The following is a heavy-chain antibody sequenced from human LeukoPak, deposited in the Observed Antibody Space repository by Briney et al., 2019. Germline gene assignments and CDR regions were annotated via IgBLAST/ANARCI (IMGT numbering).Heavy chain of an antibody. CDR3: AREAAYCSSTSCYDAFDI. D-gene: IGHD2-2*01. J-gene: IGHJ3*02. Sequence: GGSLRLSCAASGFTFSSYSMNWVRQAPGNGLEWVSYISSSSSTIYYADSVKGRFTISRDNAKSSLYLQMNSLRDEDTAVYYCAREAAYCSSTSCYDAFDIWGQGTMVTVSS. V-gene: IGHV3-48*02. CDR1: GFTFSSYS. CDR2: ISSSSSTI.